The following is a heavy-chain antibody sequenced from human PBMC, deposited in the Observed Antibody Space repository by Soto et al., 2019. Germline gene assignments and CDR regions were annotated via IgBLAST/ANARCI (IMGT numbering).Heavy chain of an antibody. V-gene: IGHV4-34*01. D-gene: IGHD2-15*01. CDR3: ARGPPGRGYCSGGSCYSVVYYFDY. Sequence: SETLSLTCAVYGGSFSGYYWSWIRQPPGKGLEWIGEINHSGSTNYNPSLKSRVTISVDTSKNQFSLKLSSVTAADTAVYYCARGPPGRGYCSGGSCYSVVYYFDYWGQGTLVTVSS. J-gene: IGHJ4*02. CDR2: INHSGST. CDR1: GGSFSGYY.